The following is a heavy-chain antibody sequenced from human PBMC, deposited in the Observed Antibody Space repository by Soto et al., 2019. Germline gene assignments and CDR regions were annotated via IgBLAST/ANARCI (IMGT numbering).Heavy chain of an antibody. CDR2: INHSGST. CDR3: ARERSSSWYGYYYYYMDV. V-gene: IGHV4-34*01. CDR1: GGSFSGYY. Sequence: QVQLQQWGAGLLKPSETLSLTCAVYGGSFSGYYWSWIRQPPGKGLEWIGEINHSGSTNYNPSLMSRVTISVDTSKNQFSLKLSSVNAADKAVYYCARERSSSWYGYYYYYMDVWGKGTTVTVSS. D-gene: IGHD6-13*01. J-gene: IGHJ6*03.